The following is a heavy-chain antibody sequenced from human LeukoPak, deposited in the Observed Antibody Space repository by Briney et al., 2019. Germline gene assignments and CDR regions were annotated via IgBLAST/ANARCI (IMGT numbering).Heavy chain of an antibody. CDR1: GGSISSSSYY. Sequence: SETLSLTCTVSGGSISSSSYYWGWIRQPPGKGLEWIGSIYYSGSTYYNPSLKSRVTISVDTSKNQFSLKLSSVTAADTAVYYCARRLVVTPTYALDIWGQGTMVTVSS. V-gene: IGHV4-39*07. D-gene: IGHD3-22*01. CDR3: ARRLVVTPTYALDI. J-gene: IGHJ3*02. CDR2: IYYSGST.